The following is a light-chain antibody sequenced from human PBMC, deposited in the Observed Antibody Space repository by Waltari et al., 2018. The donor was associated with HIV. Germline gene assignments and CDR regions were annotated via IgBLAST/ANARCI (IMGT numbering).Light chain of an antibody. V-gene: IGKV4-1*01. CDR3: QQFYDMPLT. J-gene: IGKJ4*01. CDR1: PSVLWSSNNKNY. Sequence: DIEMTQSPDSLAVSLGESATIHCKSSPSVLWSSNNKNYLAWYQQKPGQPPRLLIYWASTRESGVPDRFSGSGSGTDFTLTISSLQAEDVAVYYCQQFYDMPLTFGGGTKVDI. CDR2: WAS.